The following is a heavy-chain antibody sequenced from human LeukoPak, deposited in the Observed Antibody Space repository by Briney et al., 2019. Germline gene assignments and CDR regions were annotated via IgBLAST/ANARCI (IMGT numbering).Heavy chain of an antibody. CDR3: ARGGRAKYYFEY. J-gene: IGHJ4*02. D-gene: IGHD3-16*01. Sequence: GGSLRLSCAASGFTFSSYAMHWVRQAPGKELEWVAIISYDGSDKHYADSVKGRFTISRDNSKNTLYLQMNSLRVEDTTVYYCARGGRAKYYFEYWGQGTLVTVSS. CDR1: GFTFSSYA. CDR2: ISYDGSDK. V-gene: IGHV3-30*04.